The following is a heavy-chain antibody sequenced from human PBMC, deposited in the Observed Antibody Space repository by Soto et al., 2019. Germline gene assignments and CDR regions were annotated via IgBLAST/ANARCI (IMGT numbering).Heavy chain of an antibody. Sequence: SETLSLTCTVSGGSISSSSYYWGWIRQPPGKGLEWIGSIYYSGSTYYNPSLKSRVTISVDTSKNQFSLKLSSVTAADTAVYYCARHGVDYSYAASSYFDYWGQGTLVTVSS. J-gene: IGHJ4*02. CDR1: GGSISSSSYY. V-gene: IGHV4-39*01. CDR3: ARHGVDYSYAASSYFDY. CDR2: IYYSGST. D-gene: IGHD5-18*01.